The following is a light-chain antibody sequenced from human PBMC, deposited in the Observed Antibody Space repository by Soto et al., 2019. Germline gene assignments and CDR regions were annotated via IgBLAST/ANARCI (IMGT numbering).Light chain of an antibody. Sequence: QSALTQPRSVSGSPGQSVTISCTGTSSNVGGYNFVSWYQQHPGKAPKLMMYDVSQRPSGVPDRFSASKSGNTASLTISGLQADDEADYYCSSYAGSNLYVFGTGTKVTVL. J-gene: IGLJ1*01. CDR2: DVS. CDR3: SSYAGSNLYV. V-gene: IGLV2-11*01. CDR1: SSNVGGYNF.